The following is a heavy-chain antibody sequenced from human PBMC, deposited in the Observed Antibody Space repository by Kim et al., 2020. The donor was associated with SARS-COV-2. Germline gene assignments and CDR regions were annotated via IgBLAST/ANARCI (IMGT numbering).Heavy chain of an antibody. CDR1: GFTFSSYA. V-gene: IGHV3-30*04. Sequence: GGSLRLSCAASGFTFSSYAMHWVRQAPGKGLEWVAVISYDGSNKYYADSVKGRFTISRDNSKNTLYLQMNSLRAEDTAVYYCARDPLFSSGAPGYFDLWGRGTLVTVSS. D-gene: IGHD2-15*01. CDR3: ARDPLFSSGAPGYFDL. CDR2: ISYDGSNK. J-gene: IGHJ2*01.